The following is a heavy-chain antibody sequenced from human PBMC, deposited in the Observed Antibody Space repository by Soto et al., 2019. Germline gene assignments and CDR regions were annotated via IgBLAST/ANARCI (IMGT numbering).Heavy chain of an antibody. CDR2: ISAYNGDT. J-gene: IGHJ6*03. Sequence: GASGKVSCKASGYTFTSYGISWVRQAPGQRLEWMGWISAYNGDTSYAQKLQGRVTMTTDTSTSTAYMELRSLRSDDTAVYYCARLRAPTTADYYYYMDVWGKGTTVTVSS. CDR1: GYTFTSYG. V-gene: IGHV1-18*01. D-gene: IGHD4-4*01. CDR3: ARLRAPTTADYYYYMDV.